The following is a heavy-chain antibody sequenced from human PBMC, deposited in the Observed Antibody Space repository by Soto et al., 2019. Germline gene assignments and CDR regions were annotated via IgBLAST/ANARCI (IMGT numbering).Heavy chain of an antibody. J-gene: IGHJ5*02. D-gene: IGHD2-21*01. CDR2: IYYTGIT. Sequence: SETLSLTCTVSGGSVSGVDYFWSWIRQSPGKGLEWIGYIYYTGITHLNPSLKSRLTMAVDTSKNEFSLKLTSVSAADTAVYFCAREERKGIISWFDPWGQGIPVTVSS. CDR1: GGSVSGVDYF. V-gene: IGHV4-30-4*01. CDR3: AREERKGIISWFDP.